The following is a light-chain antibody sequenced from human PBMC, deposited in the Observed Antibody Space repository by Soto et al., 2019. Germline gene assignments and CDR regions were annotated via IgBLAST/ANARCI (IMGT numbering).Light chain of an antibody. J-gene: IGKJ5*01. V-gene: IGKV3-15*01. Sequence: EIVMTQSPATLSVSPGERATLSCRASQSVSSNLAWYQQKPGQAPRLLIYGASTRATGIPARFSGSGSGTEFPLTISSQPYEDFVVYYCQQYNNWLITFGQGTRLEIK. CDR2: GAS. CDR3: QQYNNWLIT. CDR1: QSVSSN.